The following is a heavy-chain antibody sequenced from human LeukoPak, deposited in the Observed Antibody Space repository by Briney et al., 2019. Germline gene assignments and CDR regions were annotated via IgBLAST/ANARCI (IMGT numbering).Heavy chain of an antibody. Sequence: GGSPRLSCAASGFTFSSYTMNWVRQAPGKGLEWVSSISSGSTYIYYADSVKGRFTISRDNAKNSLYLQMNSLRAEDTAVYYCARVVRTDDFWTDPGYYMDVWGKGTTVTVSS. CDR2: ISSGSTYI. J-gene: IGHJ6*03. CDR3: ARVVRTDDFWTDPGYYMDV. V-gene: IGHV3-21*01. D-gene: IGHD3-3*01. CDR1: GFTFSSYT.